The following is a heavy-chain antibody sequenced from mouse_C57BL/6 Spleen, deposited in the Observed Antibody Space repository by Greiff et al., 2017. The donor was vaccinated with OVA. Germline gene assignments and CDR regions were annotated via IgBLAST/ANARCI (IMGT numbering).Heavy chain of an antibody. CDR3: ARGGLDYYDYDENYFDY. D-gene: IGHD2-4*01. CDR1: GYTFTSYW. Sequence: QQSCKASGYTFTSYWMHWVKQRPGRGLEWIGRIDPNSGGTKYNEKFKSKATLTVDKPSSTAYMQLSSLTSEDSAVYYCARGGLDYYDYDENYFDYWGQGTTLTVSS. J-gene: IGHJ2*01. V-gene: IGHV1-72*01. CDR2: IDPNSGGT.